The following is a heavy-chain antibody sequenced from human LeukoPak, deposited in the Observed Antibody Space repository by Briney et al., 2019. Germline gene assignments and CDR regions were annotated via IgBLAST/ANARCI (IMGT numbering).Heavy chain of an antibody. Sequence: ASVKVSCKASGYTFTGYYMHWVRQAPGQGLEWTGWINPNSGGTNYAQKFQGRVTMTRDTSISTAYMELSRLRSDDTAVYYCARPLWFGDRGYYFDYWGQGTLVTVSS. V-gene: IGHV1-2*02. CDR1: GYTFTGYY. D-gene: IGHD3-10*01. J-gene: IGHJ4*02. CDR3: ARPLWFGDRGYYFDY. CDR2: INPNSGGT.